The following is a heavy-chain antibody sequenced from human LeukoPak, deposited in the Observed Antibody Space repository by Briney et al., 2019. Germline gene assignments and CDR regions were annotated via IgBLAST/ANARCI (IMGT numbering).Heavy chain of an antibody. D-gene: IGHD6-19*01. CDR3: ARVPSGWHISWFDP. V-gene: IGHV3-11*01. CDR1: GFTFSSYA. Sequence: GGSLRLSCAASGFTFSSYATSWIRQAPGKGLEWVSYISSSGSTIYYADSVKGRFTISRDNAKNSLYLQMNSLRAEDTAVYYCARVPSGWHISWFDPWGQGTLVTVSS. CDR2: ISSSGSTI. J-gene: IGHJ5*02.